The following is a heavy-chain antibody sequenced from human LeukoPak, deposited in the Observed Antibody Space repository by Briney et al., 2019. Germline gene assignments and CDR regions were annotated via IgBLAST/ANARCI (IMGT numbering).Heavy chain of an antibody. V-gene: IGHV4-39*01. J-gene: IGHJ4*02. CDR2: MYHSGIT. D-gene: IGHD2-8*02. CDR3: ARHPGARYFDY. Sequence: SETLSLTCTVSGDSISSSGYYWGWIRQPPGKGLEWIGSMYHSGITYYNPSLKSRVTISVDTSKNQVSLNLSSVTAADTAVYYCARHPGARYFDYWGQGTLVTVSS. CDR1: GDSISSSGYY.